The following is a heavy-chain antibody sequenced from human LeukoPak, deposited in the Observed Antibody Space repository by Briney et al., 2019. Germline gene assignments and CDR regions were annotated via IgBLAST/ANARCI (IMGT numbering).Heavy chain of an antibody. CDR2: ISAYNGNT. D-gene: IGHD1-26*01. J-gene: IGHJ5*02. CDR1: GGTFNSYG. V-gene: IGHV1-18*01. CDR3: ARVMSGSYKGGWFDP. Sequence: ASVKVSCKASGGTFNSYGITWVRQAPGQGLEWMGWISAYNGNTNYAQKLQGRVTMTTDTSTSTAYMELRSLRSDDTAVYYCARVMSGSYKGGWFDPWGQGTLVTVSS.